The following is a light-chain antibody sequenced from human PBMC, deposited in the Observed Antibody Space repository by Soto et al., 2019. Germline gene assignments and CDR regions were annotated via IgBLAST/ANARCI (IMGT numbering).Light chain of an antibody. V-gene: IGKV3-20*01. CDR2: GAS. Sequence: EIVMTQSPATLSVSPGERATLSCRASQSGSSSYLAWYQQKPVQPPRVLIYGASSRATGIPDRSSGRGSGTHFPLTISRLAPEDFAVFYCHHYDSLPIHFGQGTRLEI. CDR3: HHYDSLPIH. CDR1: QSGSSSY. J-gene: IGKJ5*01.